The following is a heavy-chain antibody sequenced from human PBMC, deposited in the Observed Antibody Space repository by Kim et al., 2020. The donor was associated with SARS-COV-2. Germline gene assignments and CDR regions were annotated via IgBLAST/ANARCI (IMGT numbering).Heavy chain of an antibody. CDR3: ARHSGVARAYDILTGYYGPPLGVPGYGMDV. Sequence: GESLKISCKGSGYSFTSYWIGWVRQMPGKGLEWMGIIYPGDSDTRYSPSFQGQVTISADKSISTAYLQWSSLKASDTAMYYCARHSGVARAYDILTGYYGPPLGVPGYGMDVWGQGTTVTVSS. CDR2: IYPGDSDT. D-gene: IGHD3-9*01. J-gene: IGHJ6*02. CDR1: GYSFTSYW. V-gene: IGHV5-51*01.